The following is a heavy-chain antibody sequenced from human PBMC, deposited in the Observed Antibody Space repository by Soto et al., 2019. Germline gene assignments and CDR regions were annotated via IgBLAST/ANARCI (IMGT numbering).Heavy chain of an antibody. Sequence: SVKVSCKASGGTFSSYAISWVRQAPGQGLEWMGGIIPIFGTANYAQKFQGRVTITADESTSTAYMELNSLRSEDTAVYYCASSSVTTTYIRMDVWGQGTTVTVSS. CDR3: ASSSVTTTYIRMDV. V-gene: IGHV1-69*13. CDR1: GGTFSSYA. D-gene: IGHD4-4*01. CDR2: IIPIFGTA. J-gene: IGHJ6*02.